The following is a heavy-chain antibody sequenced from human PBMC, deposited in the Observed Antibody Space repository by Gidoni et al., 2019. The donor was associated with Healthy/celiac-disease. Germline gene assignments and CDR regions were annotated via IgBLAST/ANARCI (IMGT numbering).Heavy chain of an antibody. CDR3: ARGRLDYDILTGYLYYHYGMDD. V-gene: IGHV3-21*01. D-gene: IGHD3-9*01. Sequence: EVQLVASGGGLVKPGGSLRLSCAASGFTCISFSLNWVRQAPGKWLEWFLSISRSSSYIYYADSVKGRFTISRDNAKNSLYMQMNSLRAEDTAVYYCARGRLDYDILTGYLYYHYGMDDWGQGTTVTVSS. J-gene: IGHJ6*02. CDR1: GFTCISFS. CDR2: ISRSSSYI.